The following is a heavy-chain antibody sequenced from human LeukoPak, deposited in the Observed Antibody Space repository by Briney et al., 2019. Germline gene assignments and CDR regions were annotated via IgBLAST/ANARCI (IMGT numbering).Heavy chain of an antibody. CDR3: AKVYRPYGDFHSFDY. J-gene: IGHJ4*02. CDR2: ISGSGDST. Sequence: PGGSLRLSCAASGFTFSTYAMSWVRQAPGKGLEWVSAISGSGDSTYYADSVKGRFTISRDNSKNTLYLQMNGLRAEDTATYYCAKVYRPYGDFHSFDYWGQGTLVTVSS. D-gene: IGHD4-17*01. CDR1: GFTFSTYA. V-gene: IGHV3-23*01.